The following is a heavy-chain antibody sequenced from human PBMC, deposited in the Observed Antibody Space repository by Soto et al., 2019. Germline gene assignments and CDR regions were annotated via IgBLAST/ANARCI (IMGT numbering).Heavy chain of an antibody. D-gene: IGHD4-4*01. Sequence: VQLVESGGGVVQPGRSLRLSCAASGFTFSSYGMHWVRQAPGKGLEWVSLISDSGGSTYHADSVKGRFTISRDNSKITLYLQMNSLRAEDTAVYYCAKAATITSLYNFDFWGQGTLVTVSS. CDR1: GFTFSSYG. CDR2: ISDSGGST. J-gene: IGHJ4*02. V-gene: IGHV3-23*04. CDR3: AKAATITSLYNFDF.